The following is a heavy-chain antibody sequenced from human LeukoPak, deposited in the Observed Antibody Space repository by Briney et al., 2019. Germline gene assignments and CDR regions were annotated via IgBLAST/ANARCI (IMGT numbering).Heavy chain of an antibody. D-gene: IGHD3-22*01. CDR2: IIPIFGTA. CDR3: ARDKTPYYYDSSGSNFDY. Sequence: SVKVSCKASGGTFSSYAISWVRQAPGQGLEWMGGIIPIFGTANYAQKFQGRVTITADESTSTAYMELSSLRSEDTAVYYCARDKTPYYYDSSGSNFDYRGQGTLVTVSS. J-gene: IGHJ4*02. CDR1: GGTFSSYA. V-gene: IGHV1-69*13.